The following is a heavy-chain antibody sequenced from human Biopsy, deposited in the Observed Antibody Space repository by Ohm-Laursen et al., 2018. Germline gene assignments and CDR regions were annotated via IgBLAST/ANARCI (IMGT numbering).Heavy chain of an antibody. Sequence: TLSLTCAVSGGSISSGGSYWSWIRQRPGKGLEWIGYIFNSANTYYNPSLKNLITISGDTSKNQFSLKLNSVTAADTAVYYCARGDSFNSKGYFGFYPWGQGTLVTVSS. V-gene: IGHV4-31*01. CDR1: GGSISSGGSY. CDR2: IFNSANT. J-gene: IGHJ5*02. CDR3: ARGDSFNSKGYFGFYP. D-gene: IGHD3-22*01.